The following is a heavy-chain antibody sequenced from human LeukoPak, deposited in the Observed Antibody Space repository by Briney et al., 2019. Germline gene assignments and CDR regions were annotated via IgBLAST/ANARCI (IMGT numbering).Heavy chain of an antibody. J-gene: IGHJ5*02. CDR2: ISAIGANT. CDR3: AKERIFGSWYWFDP. D-gene: IGHD6-13*01. CDR1: GFTFSTYA. V-gene: IGHV3-23*01. Sequence: GGSLRLSCAVPGFTFSTYAMTWVRQAPGKGLEWVSTISAIGANTYYAGSVKGRFTISRDNSKNTLYLQMNSLRAEDTAVYYCAKERIFGSWYWFDPWGQGTLVTVSS.